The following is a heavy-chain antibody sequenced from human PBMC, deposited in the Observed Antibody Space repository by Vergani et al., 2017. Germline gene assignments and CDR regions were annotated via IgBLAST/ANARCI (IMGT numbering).Heavy chain of an antibody. CDR1: GFTFSSYA. CDR2: IRGSGGST. V-gene: IGHV3-23*01. Sequence: EVQLLESGGGLVQPGGSLRLSCAASGFTFSSYAMSWVRQAPGKGLEWVSAIRGSGGSTYYADSVKGRFTISRDNSKNTQYLQMNSLRAEDTAVYYCAKRERRCLGYYGMDVWGQGTTVTVSS. D-gene: IGHD3-16*01. J-gene: IGHJ6*02. CDR3: AKRERRCLGYYGMDV.